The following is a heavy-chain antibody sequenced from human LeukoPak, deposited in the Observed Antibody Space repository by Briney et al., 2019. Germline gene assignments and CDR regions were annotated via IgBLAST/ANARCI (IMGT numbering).Heavy chain of an antibody. V-gene: IGHV4-4*07. CDR2: IYTSGTT. J-gene: IGHJ5*02. D-gene: IGHD1-26*01. Sequence: SETLSLTCTVSGDSISSYYWTWIRQPAGKGLDWIGRIYTSGTTNYNPSLKSRVTISVDKSKNQFSLNLSSVTAADTAVYYCARMHVGYGRTRWFDPWGQGTLVTVSA. CDR3: ARMHVGYGRTRWFDP. CDR1: GDSISSYY.